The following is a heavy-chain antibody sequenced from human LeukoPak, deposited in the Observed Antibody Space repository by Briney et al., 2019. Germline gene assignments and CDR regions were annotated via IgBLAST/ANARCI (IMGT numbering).Heavy chain of an antibody. CDR2: IIPIFGIA. V-gene: IGHV1-69*04. CDR3: ARDQGIAVAGVFDY. CDR1: GGNFSSYA. Sequence: SVKVSCKASGGNFSSYAISWVRQAPGQGLEWMGRIIPIFGIANYAQKFQGRVTITADKSTSTAYMELSSLRSEDTAVYYCARDQGIAVAGVFDYWGQGTLVTVSS. J-gene: IGHJ4*02. D-gene: IGHD6-19*01.